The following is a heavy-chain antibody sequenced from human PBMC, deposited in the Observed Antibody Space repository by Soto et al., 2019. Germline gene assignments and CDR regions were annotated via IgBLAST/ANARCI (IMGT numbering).Heavy chain of an antibody. Sequence: QVQLQESGPGLVKPSETLSLSCTVSGGSISSYYWSWFRQSPGKRMEWIGYVHHSWGSSYNPSLQSRVAISLVTSKSQFSLKVTSVTATAPAVYYCARQGFGPLHGLVDVWGQGTTVTVSS. CDR1: GGSISSYY. J-gene: IGHJ6*02. CDR3: ARQGFGPLHGLVDV. D-gene: IGHD3-10*01. V-gene: IGHV4-59*08. CDR2: VHHSWGS.